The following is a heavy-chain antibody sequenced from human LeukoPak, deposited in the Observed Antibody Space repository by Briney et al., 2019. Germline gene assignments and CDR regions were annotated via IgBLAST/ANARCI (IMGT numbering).Heavy chain of an antibody. V-gene: IGHV3-23*01. Sequence: GGSLRLSCAASGFTFSSYAMSWVRQAPGKGLEWVSTISGSGDDTYYADSVKGRFTISRDTSKNTLYLQMNSLRAEDTAVYHCAKDRARWLQLKSLDYWGQGTLVTVSS. D-gene: IGHD5-24*01. J-gene: IGHJ4*02. CDR3: AKDRARWLQLKSLDY. CDR1: GFTFSSYA. CDR2: ISGSGDDT.